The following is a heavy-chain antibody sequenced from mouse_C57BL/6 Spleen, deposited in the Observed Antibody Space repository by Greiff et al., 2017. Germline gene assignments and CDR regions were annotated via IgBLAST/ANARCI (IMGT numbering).Heavy chain of an antibody. CDR3: ARFTTVVRYFDY. V-gene: IGHV1-69*01. CDR1: GYTFTSYW. J-gene: IGHJ2*01. CDR2: IDPSDSYT. D-gene: IGHD1-1*01. Sequence: QVQLQQPGAELVMPGASVKLSCKASGYTFTSYWMHWVKQRPGQGLEWIGEIDPSDSYTNYNQKFKGKSTLTVDKSSSTAYMQLSSLTSEDSAVYYCARFTTVVRYFDYWGQGTTLTVSS.